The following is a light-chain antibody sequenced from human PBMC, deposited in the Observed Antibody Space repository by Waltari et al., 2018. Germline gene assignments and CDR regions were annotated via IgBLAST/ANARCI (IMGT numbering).Light chain of an antibody. J-gene: IGLJ3*02. CDR3: FSAADNNLWV. V-gene: IGLV3-27*01. CDR1: VLTKNY. Sequence: SSELTQPSSVSVSPGQTARITCSGDVLTKNYVRWFQQKPGQAPLLVIYRDIQRPSGIPERFSGSTSGTTVTLTISGAQIEDEADYYCFSAADNNLWVFGGGTKLTAL. CDR2: RDI.